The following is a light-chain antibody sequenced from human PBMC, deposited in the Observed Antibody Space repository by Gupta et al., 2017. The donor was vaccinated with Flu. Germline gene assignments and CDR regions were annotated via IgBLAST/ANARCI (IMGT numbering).Light chain of an antibody. V-gene: IGLV1-51*01. Sequence: QSVLTQPPSVSAATGQKVTISCSGSTSNIGSNFVSWYQTFPAEAPKLLIYDNNKRPSGIPDRFSGSKSGTSAALDITGLQTGDEADYYCATWDSGLSAGVFGGGTKLTVL. J-gene: IGLJ3*02. CDR1: TSNIGSNF. CDR2: DNN. CDR3: ATWDSGLSAGV.